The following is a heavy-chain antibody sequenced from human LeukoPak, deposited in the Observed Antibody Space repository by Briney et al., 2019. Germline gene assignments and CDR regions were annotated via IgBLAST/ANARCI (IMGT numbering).Heavy chain of an antibody. CDR3: AKLADYYDSSGRDY. D-gene: IGHD3-22*01. CDR1: GFTFSSYG. CDR2: IWYDGSNK. J-gene: IGHJ4*02. Sequence: GGSLRLSCAASGFTFSSYGMHWVRQAPGKGLEWVAVIWYDGSNKYYADSVKGRFTISRDNSKNTLYLQMNSLRAEDTAVYYCAKLADYYDSSGRDYWGQGTLVTVSS. V-gene: IGHV3-33*06.